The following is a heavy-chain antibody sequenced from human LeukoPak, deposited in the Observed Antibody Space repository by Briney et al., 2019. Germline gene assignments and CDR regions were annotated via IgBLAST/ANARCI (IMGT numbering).Heavy chain of an antibody. CDR3: AKIEVGRFDP. Sequence: SETLSLTCTVTGASISSHYWCWIRQTPGTGLEWIGDIYDRGSPTYNPSLKGRVSISVDTSRNQFSLNLRSVTAADTAVYYCAKIEVGRFDPWGQGTLVTVSS. J-gene: IGHJ5*02. CDR1: GASISSHY. V-gene: IGHV4-59*11. D-gene: IGHD1-26*01. CDR2: IYDRGSP.